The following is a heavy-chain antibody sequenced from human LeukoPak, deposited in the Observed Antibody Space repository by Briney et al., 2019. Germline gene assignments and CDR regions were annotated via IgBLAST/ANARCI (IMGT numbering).Heavy chain of an antibody. CDR2: INPSGGST. CDR1: GYTFTSYY. Sequence: ASVKVSCKASGYTFTSYYMHWVRQAPGQGLEWMGIINPSGGSTSYAQKFQGRVTMIRDTSTSTVYMELSGLRSEDTAVYYCARAWTIFGVVIGAFDIWGQGTMVTVSS. D-gene: IGHD3-3*01. V-gene: IGHV1-46*01. J-gene: IGHJ3*02. CDR3: ARAWTIFGVVIGAFDI.